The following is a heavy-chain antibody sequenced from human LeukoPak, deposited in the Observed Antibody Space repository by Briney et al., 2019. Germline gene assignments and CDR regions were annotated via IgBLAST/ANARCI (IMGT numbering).Heavy chain of an antibody. CDR1: GFTFSSYS. V-gene: IGHV3-48*01. D-gene: IGHD3-16*01. J-gene: IGHJ3*02. Sequence: GGSLRLSCAASGFTFSSYSMNWVRQAPGKGLEWVSYISSSSSTIYYADSVKGRFTISRDNAKNSLYLQMNSLRAEDTAVYYCAKSMITFGWAFDIWGQETMVTVSS. CDR2: ISSSSSTI. CDR3: AKSMITFGWAFDI.